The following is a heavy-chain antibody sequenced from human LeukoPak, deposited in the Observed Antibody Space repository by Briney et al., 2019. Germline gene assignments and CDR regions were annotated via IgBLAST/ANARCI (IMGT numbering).Heavy chain of an antibody. V-gene: IGHV4-59*08. D-gene: IGHD6-13*01. CDR1: GGSFSGYY. CDR3: ARHSSSWYGVEYYFDY. Sequence: SETLSLTCAVYGGSFSGYYWSWIRQSPGKGLEWIGYIYYSGSTNYNPSLKSRVTISVDTSKNQFSLKLSSVTAADTAVYYCARHSSSWYGVEYYFDYWGQGTLVTVSS. CDR2: IYYSGST. J-gene: IGHJ4*02.